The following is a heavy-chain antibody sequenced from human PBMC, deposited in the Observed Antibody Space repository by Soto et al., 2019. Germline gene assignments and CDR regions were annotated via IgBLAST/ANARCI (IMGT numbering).Heavy chain of an antibody. V-gene: IGHV4-34*01. D-gene: IGHD3-22*01. J-gene: IGHJ5*02. CDR3: AREATYYYDSSGYYKPEGWFDP. CDR1: GGSFSGYY. CDR2: INHSGST. Sequence: QVQLQQWGAGLLKPSETLSLTCAVYGGSFSGYYWSWIRQPPGKGLEWIGEINHSGSTNYNPSLKSRVTISVDTSKNQFSLKLSSVTAADTAVYYCAREATYYYDSSGYYKPEGWFDPWGQGTLVTVSS.